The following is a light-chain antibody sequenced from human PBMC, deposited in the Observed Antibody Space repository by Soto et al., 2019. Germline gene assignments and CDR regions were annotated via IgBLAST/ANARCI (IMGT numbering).Light chain of an antibody. CDR2: DTS. CDR1: TGAVASGHY. Sequence: QAVVTQEPSLTVSPGGTVTLTCGSSTGAVASGHYPYWFQQKPGQAPRTLIYDTSKKHSWTPARFSASLLGGKAALTLSGAQPEDEADYFCLLSYSGARVFGGGTKVTVL. V-gene: IGLV7-46*01. CDR3: LLSYSGARV. J-gene: IGLJ3*02.